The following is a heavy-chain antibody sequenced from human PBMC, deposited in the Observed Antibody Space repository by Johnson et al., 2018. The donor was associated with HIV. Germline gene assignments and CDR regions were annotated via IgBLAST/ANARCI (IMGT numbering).Heavy chain of an antibody. CDR1: GFSFDDYD. V-gene: IGHV3-20*04. D-gene: IGHD3-22*01. Sequence: EVQLVESGGGVVRPGGSLRLSCAASGFSFDDYDMSWVRQAPGKGLEWVSGIYWTGGRTSYADSVKGRFPISRDNAKNSLYLQMNNVRAEDTALYFCARASNYYDSFGYYRRGGGSDIWGQGTMVTVSS. CDR3: ARASNYYDSFGYYRRGGGSDI. J-gene: IGHJ3*02. CDR2: IYWTGGRT.